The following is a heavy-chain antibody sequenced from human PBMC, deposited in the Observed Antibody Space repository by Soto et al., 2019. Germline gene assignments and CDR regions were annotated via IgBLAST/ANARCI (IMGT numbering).Heavy chain of an antibody. V-gene: IGHV3-11*01. CDR1: GFTFSDYY. CDR3: ARADGYSSSWSLHYYYYYMDV. D-gene: IGHD6-13*01. CDR2: ISSSGSTI. J-gene: IGHJ6*03. Sequence: GGSLRLSCAASGFTFSDYYMSWIRQAPGKGLEWVSYISSSGSTIYYADSVKGRFTISRDNAKNSLYLQMNSLRAEDTAVYYCARADGYSSSWSLHYYYYYMDVWGKGTTVTVSS.